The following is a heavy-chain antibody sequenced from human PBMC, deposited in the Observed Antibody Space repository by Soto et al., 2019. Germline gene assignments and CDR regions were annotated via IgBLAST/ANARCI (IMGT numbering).Heavy chain of an antibody. CDR1: GGSISSYY. J-gene: IGHJ5*02. D-gene: IGHD4-17*01. V-gene: IGHV4-59*01. Sequence: SETLSLTCTVSGGSISSYYWSWIRQPPGKGLEWIGYIYYSGSTNYNPSLKSRVTISVDTSKNQFSLKLSSVTAADTAVYYCGCFMTTHRENWFDPWGQGTLVTVSS. CDR3: GCFMTTHRENWFDP. CDR2: IYYSGST.